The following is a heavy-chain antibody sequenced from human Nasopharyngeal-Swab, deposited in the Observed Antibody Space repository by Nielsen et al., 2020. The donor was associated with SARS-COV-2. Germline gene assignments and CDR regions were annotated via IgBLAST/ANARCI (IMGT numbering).Heavy chain of an antibody. CDR3: ARAETKISGYDLFDY. J-gene: IGHJ4*02. Sequence: SETLSLTCTVSGGSISSSNWWSCVRQPPGKGLEWIGEINHSGNTNYNPSLKSRVTISVDTSKNQFSLKLSSVTAADTAVYYCARAETKISGYDLFDYWGQGTLVTVSS. CDR2: INHSGNT. V-gene: IGHV4-4*02. CDR1: GGSISSSNW. D-gene: IGHD5-12*01.